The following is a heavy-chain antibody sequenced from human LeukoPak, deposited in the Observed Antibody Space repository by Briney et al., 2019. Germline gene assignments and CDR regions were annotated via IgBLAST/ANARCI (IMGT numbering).Heavy chain of an antibody. V-gene: IGHV3-21*01. CDR1: GFTFSLYT. J-gene: IGHJ4*02. CDR2: INAAGRHE. Sequence: PGGSLRLSCAASGFTFSLYTMNWVRQAPGKGLEWVSCINAAGRHEFYAESVKGRFTISRDNAKNTLFLRMNSLRAEDTGVYFCARAEDHWGQGTLVTVSS. CDR3: ARAEDH.